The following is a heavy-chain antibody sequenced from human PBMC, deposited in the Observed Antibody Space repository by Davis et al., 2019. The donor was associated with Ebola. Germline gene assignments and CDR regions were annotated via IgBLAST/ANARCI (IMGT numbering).Heavy chain of an antibody. CDR1: DYSISSGYY. D-gene: IGHD6-13*01. Sequence: MPSETLSLTCIVSDYSISSGYYWGWIRQPPGKGLEWIGSIHHSERATSYNPSLKSRVTISVDTSKNQFSLKLSSVTAADTAVYYCAGIAAAGTLTGREMVTYYYGMDVWGQGTTVTVSS. J-gene: IGHJ6*02. CDR3: AGIAAAGTLTGREMVTYYYGMDV. CDR2: IHHSERAT. V-gene: IGHV4-38-2*02.